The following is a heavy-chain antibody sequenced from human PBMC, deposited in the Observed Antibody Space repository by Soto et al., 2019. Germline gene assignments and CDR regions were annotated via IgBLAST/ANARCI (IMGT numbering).Heavy chain of an antibody. Sequence: GGSLRLSCAASGFTFSSYAMHWVRQAPGKGLEWVAVISYDGSNKYYADSVKGRFTISRDNSKNTLYLQMNSLRAEDTAVYYCAREGIAAAGVFDYWGQGTLVTVSS. CDR2: ISYDGSNK. CDR1: GFTFSSYA. V-gene: IGHV3-30-3*01. D-gene: IGHD6-13*01. CDR3: AREGIAAAGVFDY. J-gene: IGHJ4*02.